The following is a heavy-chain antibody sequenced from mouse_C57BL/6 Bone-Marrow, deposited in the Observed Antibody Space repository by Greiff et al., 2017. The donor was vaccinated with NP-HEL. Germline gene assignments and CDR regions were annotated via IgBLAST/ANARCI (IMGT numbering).Heavy chain of an antibody. CDR2: ISSGGDYI. CDR3: TRDKEEGTYDSNPDYYAMDY. CDR1: GFTFSSYA. Sequence: EVQLVESGAGLVKPGGSLKLSCAASGFTFSSYAMSWVRQTPETRLAWVAYISSGGDYIYYADTVKGRFPISRDNARNTLYLQMRSLTSEDTAMYYCTRDKEEGTYDSNPDYYAMDYWGQGTSVTVSS. D-gene: IGHD2-5*01. J-gene: IGHJ4*01. V-gene: IGHV5-9-1*02.